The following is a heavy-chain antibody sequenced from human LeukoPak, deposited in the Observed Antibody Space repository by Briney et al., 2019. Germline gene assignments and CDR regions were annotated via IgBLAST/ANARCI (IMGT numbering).Heavy chain of an antibody. J-gene: IGHJ4*02. V-gene: IGHV4-34*01. Sequence: SETLSLTCAVYGGSFSGYYWSWIRQPPGKGLEWIGEINHSGSTNYNPSLKSRVTISVDTSKNQFSLKLSSVTAADTAVYYCARTGFITMIVVVYDYWGQGTPVTVSS. CDR3: ARTGFITMIVVVYDY. D-gene: IGHD3-22*01. CDR1: GGSFSGYY. CDR2: INHSGST.